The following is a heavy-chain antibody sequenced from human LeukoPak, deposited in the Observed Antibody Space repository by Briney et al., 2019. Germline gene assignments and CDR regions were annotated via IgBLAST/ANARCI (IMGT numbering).Heavy chain of an antibody. Sequence: SETLSLTCTVSGGSISSYYWSWIRQPPGKGLEWIGYIYYSGSTNYNPSLKSRVTISVGTSKNQFSLKLSSVTAADTAVHYCARGNILTGYYLFDYWGQGTLVTVSS. CDR2: IYYSGST. D-gene: IGHD3-9*01. V-gene: IGHV4-59*08. J-gene: IGHJ4*02. CDR1: GGSISSYY. CDR3: ARGNILTGYYLFDY.